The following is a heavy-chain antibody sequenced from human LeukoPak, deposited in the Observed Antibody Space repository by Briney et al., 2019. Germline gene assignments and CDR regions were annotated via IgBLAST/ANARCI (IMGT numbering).Heavy chain of an antibody. CDR2: ISSSSSYI. Sequence: GGSLRLSCAASGFTFSSYSMNWVRQAPGKGLEWVSSISSSSSYIYYADSVKGRFTISRDNAKNSLYLQMNSLRDEDTAVYYCASYGGNSSYYFDYWGQGTLVTVSS. V-gene: IGHV3-21*01. D-gene: IGHD4-17*01. CDR3: ASYGGNSSYYFDY. J-gene: IGHJ4*02. CDR1: GFTFSSYS.